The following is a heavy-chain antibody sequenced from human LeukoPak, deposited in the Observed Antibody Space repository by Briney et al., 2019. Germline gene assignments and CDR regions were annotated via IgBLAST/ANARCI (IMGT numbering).Heavy chain of an antibody. Sequence: GGSLRLSCAASGFTFSNAWMTWVRQAPGKGLEWVGRIKSKTVGGTTDYAAPVKGRFTISRDNAKNSLYLQMNSLRAEDTAVYYCAREIDYIDAFDIWGQGTMVTVSS. D-gene: IGHD4/OR15-4a*01. V-gene: IGHV3-15*01. CDR3: AREIDYIDAFDI. J-gene: IGHJ3*02. CDR1: GFTFSNAW. CDR2: IKSKTVGGTT.